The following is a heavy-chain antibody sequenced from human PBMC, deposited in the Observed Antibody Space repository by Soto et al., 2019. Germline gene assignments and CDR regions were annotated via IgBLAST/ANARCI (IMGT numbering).Heavy chain of an antibody. D-gene: IGHD1-26*01. CDR1: GYSFTSYW. CDR3: ARGGPLGARREDWFDP. V-gene: IGHV5-51*01. CDR2: IYPGDSDT. J-gene: IGHJ5*02. Sequence: SLKISCKSSGYSFTSYWIGWVRQMPGKGLEWMGIIYPGDSDTRYSPSFQGQVTISADKSISTAYLQWSSLKASDTAMYYCARGGPLGARREDWFDPWGQGTLVTVS.